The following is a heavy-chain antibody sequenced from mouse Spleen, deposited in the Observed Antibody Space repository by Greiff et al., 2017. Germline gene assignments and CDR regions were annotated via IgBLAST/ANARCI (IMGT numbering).Heavy chain of an antibody. D-gene: IGHD1-1*01. Sequence: QVQLQQSGAELARPGASVKMSCKASGSTFTSYTMHWVKQRPGQGLEWIGYINPSSGYTKYNQKFKDKATLTADKSSSTAYMQLSSLTSEDSAVYYCARGELLRDARDYWGQGTSVTVSS. CDR2: INPSSGYT. CDR3: ARGELLRDARDY. J-gene: IGHJ4*01. CDR1: GSTFTSYT. V-gene: IGHV1-4*01.